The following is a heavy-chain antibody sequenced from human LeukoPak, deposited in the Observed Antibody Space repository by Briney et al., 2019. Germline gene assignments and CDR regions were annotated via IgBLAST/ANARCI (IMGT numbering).Heavy chain of an antibody. CDR1: GFTFSNYG. CDR2: IRYDGTNK. CDR3: ARVKVEMATIGWLDP. Sequence: GGSLRLSCAASGFTFSNYGMHWVRQAPGKGLKWVAVIRYDGTNKYYADSVRGRFTISRDNSKNTLFLQMSSLRADETAVYYCARVKVEMATIGWLDPWGQGTLVTVSS. J-gene: IGHJ5*02. V-gene: IGHV3-33*01. D-gene: IGHD5-24*01.